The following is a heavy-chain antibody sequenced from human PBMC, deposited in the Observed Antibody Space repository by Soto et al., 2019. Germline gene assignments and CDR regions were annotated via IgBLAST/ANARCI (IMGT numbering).Heavy chain of an antibody. J-gene: IGHJ3*02. V-gene: IGHV4-39*01. CDR2: IYYSGST. CDR3: ARHMAKTVTRWRGFEI. D-gene: IGHD4-17*01. CDR1: GGSVSSSQHY. Sequence: PSETLSLTCTVSGGSVSSSQHYWGWIRQPPGKGLEWIGSIYYSGSTYHNPSLKSRVTISVDTSKNQFSLKVTSVTAADAAVYYCARHMAKTVTRWRGFEIWGLGTTVTVSS.